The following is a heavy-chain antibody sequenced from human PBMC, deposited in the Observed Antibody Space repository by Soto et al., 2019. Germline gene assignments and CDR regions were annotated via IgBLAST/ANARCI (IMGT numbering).Heavy chain of an antibody. Sequence: GGSLSLSCAASGFPFSSYGMHWGRQAPGKGLEWVAVISYDGSNKYYADSVKGRFTISRDNSKNTLYLQMNSLRAEDTAVYYCAKGPLPGYSSSWYGYWGQGTLVTVSS. V-gene: IGHV3-30*18. J-gene: IGHJ4*02. CDR2: ISYDGSNK. CDR1: GFPFSSYG. CDR3: AKGPLPGYSSSWYGY. D-gene: IGHD6-13*01.